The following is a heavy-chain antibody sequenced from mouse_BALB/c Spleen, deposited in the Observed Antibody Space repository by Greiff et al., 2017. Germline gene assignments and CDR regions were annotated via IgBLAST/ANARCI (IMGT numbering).Heavy chain of an antibody. CDR1: GYTFTSYN. J-gene: IGHJ3*01. CDR2: IYPGNGDT. CDR3: ARRYDGYYWFAY. V-gene: IGHV1-12*01. D-gene: IGHD2-3*01. Sequence: QVQLQQPGAELVKPGASVKMSCKASGYTFTSYNMHWVKQTPGQGLEWIGAIYPGNGDTSYNQKFKGKATLTADKSSSTAYMQLSSLTSEDSAVYYCARRYDGYYWFAYWGQGTLVTVSA.